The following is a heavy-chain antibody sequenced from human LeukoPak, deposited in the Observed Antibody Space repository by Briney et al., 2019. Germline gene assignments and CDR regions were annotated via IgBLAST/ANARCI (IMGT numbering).Heavy chain of an antibody. V-gene: IGHV4-4*02. CDR1: GGSISSSNW. Sequence: SETLSLTCAVSGGSISSSNWWSWVRQPPGKGLEWIGEIYHSGSTNYNPSLKSRVTISVDTSKNQFSLKLSSVTVADTAVYYCARGRVTMVRGVIYYYYYYMDVWGKGTTVTISS. CDR2: IYHSGST. J-gene: IGHJ6*03. D-gene: IGHD3-10*01. CDR3: ARGRVTMVRGVIYYYYYYMDV.